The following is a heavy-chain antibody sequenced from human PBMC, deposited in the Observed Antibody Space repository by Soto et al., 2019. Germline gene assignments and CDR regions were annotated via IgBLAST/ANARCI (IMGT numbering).Heavy chain of an antibody. CDR1: GGSINNSDW. D-gene: IGHD2-2*01. V-gene: IGHV4-4*02. J-gene: IGHJ4*02. Sequence: QVQLQESGPGLVKPSGTLSLTCAVSGGSINNSDWWSWVRQPPGKGLEWIGEIYHSGSTTYNPSLNSRIHMSVDKSKNQFPLQMSSVTAADTAVYYCAKIKDDSVYQLRDYWGQGTLVTVSS. CDR3: AKIKDDSVYQLRDY. CDR2: IYHSGST.